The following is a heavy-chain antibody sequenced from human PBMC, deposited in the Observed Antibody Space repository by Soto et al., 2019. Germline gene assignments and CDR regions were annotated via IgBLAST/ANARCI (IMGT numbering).Heavy chain of an antibody. J-gene: IGHJ4*02. CDR1: GFTFSSNA. CDR2: ISNDGSKK. CDR3: ARDPVLGSTRYGYYFDY. D-gene: IGHD1-26*01. V-gene: IGHV3-30-3*01. Sequence: QVQLVESGGGVVQPGRSLRLSCAASGFTFSSNAIHWVRQAPGKGLEWVAVISNDGSKKYYADSVKGRFTISRDNSKSTVFLQMYSLKSEDTAMYYCARDPVLGSTRYGYYFDYWGQGTLVTVSS.